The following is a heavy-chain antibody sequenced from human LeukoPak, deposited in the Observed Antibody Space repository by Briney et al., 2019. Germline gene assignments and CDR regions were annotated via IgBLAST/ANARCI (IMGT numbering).Heavy chain of an antibody. V-gene: IGHV1-2*02. J-gene: IGHJ4*02. CDR3: ARGMGGYDYYFDY. CDR1: GYTFTGYY. D-gene: IGHD5-12*01. Sequence: ASVKVSCKASGYTFTGYYMHWVRQAPGQGLEWMGWINPNSGGTNYAQKFQGRVTMTRDTSTSTAYMGLSRLRSDDTAVYYCARGMGGYDYYFDYWGQGTLVTVSS. CDR2: INPNSGGT.